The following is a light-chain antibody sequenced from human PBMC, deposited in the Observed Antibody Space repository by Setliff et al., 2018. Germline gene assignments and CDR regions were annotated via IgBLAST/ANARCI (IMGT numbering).Light chain of an antibody. J-gene: IGLJ2*01. CDR2: EVK. CDR3: CSYAGIHTLI. V-gene: IGLV2-8*01. CDR1: SIYFRRYDY. Sequence: QSVLTQPPSASGSPGQSVTISCTGTSIYFRRYDYVSWYQQHPGKAPKLLLYEVKKRPSGVPDRFSGSKFGNTASLTISGLQTEDEADYYCCSYAGIHTLIFGGGTQLTVL.